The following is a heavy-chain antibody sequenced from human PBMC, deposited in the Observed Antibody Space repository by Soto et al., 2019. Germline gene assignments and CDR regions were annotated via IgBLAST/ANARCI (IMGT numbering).Heavy chain of an antibody. D-gene: IGHD3-22*01. Sequence: QVQLVQSGAEVKKPGASVKVSCKASGYTFTSYGISWVRQAPGQGLEWMGWISAYNGNTNYAQKLRGRGTMTTDTSTSTAYMELRGLTSDDTAVYYCARDQPGSRSYYDRSGYYRWFDPWGQGTLVTVSS. CDR3: ARDQPGSRSYYDRSGYYRWFDP. CDR2: ISAYNGNT. V-gene: IGHV1-18*01. CDR1: GYTFTSYG. J-gene: IGHJ5*02.